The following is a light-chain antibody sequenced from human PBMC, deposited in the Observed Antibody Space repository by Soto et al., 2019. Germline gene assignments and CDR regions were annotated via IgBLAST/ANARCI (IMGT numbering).Light chain of an antibody. CDR3: QQYNSDSPT. CDR1: QSISTW. J-gene: IGKJ1*01. V-gene: IGKV1-5*03. Sequence: DIQMTQAPSTLSASVGDRVTITCRASQSISTWLAWYQQEPGKAPKLMIHKASSLQSGVPSRFSGSGSGTDFTLTISSLHPDDFATYYCQQYNSDSPTLGQGTRWEIK. CDR2: KAS.